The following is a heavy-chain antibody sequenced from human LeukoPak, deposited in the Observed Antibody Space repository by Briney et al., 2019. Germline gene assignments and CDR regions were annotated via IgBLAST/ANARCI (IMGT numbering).Heavy chain of an antibody. D-gene: IGHD3-9*01. CDR1: GGSISSYY. J-gene: IGHJ4*02. CDR3: ARHYYDILTGSHLDY. CDR2: IYYSGST. V-gene: IGHV4-59*08. Sequence: TSETLSLTCTVSGGSISSYYWSWIRQPPGKGLGWIGYIYYSGSTNYNPSLKSRVTISVDTSKNQFSLKPSSVTAADTAVYYCARHYYDILTGSHLDYWGQGTLVTVSS.